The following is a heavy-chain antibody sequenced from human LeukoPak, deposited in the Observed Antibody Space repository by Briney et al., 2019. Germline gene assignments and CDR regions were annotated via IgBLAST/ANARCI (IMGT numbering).Heavy chain of an antibody. Sequence: SQTLSLTCAISGDIVSSDSATWNWTRQSPSRGLEWLGRTYYRSKWYNDYAVSMKSRITINPDTSKNQFSLQLNSVTPEDTAVYYCARGLPNAFDVWAQETMVTVSS. J-gene: IGHJ3*01. D-gene: IGHD5-18*01. CDR3: ARGLPNAFDV. V-gene: IGHV6-1*01. CDR2: TYYRSKWYN. CDR1: GDIVSSDSAT.